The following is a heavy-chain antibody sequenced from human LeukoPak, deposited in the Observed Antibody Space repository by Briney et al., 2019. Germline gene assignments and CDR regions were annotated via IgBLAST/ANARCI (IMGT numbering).Heavy chain of an antibody. D-gene: IGHD3-3*01. J-gene: IGHJ3*02. Sequence: SESLSLTCGVSGYSISSGYYWGWIRQPPGKGLDWMGIIYHSGSTYYNPSLKSRVTTSVDTSKNQFSLKLRSVTAADTALYYCARWDSGEWFHDAFDIWGQGTRVTVSS. CDR3: ARWDSGEWFHDAFDI. CDR2: IYHSGST. V-gene: IGHV4-38-2*01. CDR1: GYSISSGYY.